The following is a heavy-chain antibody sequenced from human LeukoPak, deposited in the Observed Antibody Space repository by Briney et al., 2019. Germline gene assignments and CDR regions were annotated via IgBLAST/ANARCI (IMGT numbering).Heavy chain of an antibody. CDR1: DGSFSGYY. D-gene: IGHD6-13*01. Sequence: AGSLSLTCAVYDGSFSGYYWSWIRQPPGKGLEWIGEINDSGITNYNPSLKSRVTISVDTSKNQFSLNLSSVTAADTAVYYCARPWHSSSWLRDAFDIWGQGTMVTVSS. CDR2: INDSGIT. J-gene: IGHJ3*02. V-gene: IGHV4-34*01. CDR3: ARPWHSSSWLRDAFDI.